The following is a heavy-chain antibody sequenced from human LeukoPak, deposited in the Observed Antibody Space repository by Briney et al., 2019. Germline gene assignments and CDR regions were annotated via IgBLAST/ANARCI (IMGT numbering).Heavy chain of an antibody. CDR2: ISSSSGII. Sequence: GGSLRLSCAASGFTFSSYSLNWVRQAPGKGPEWVSYISSSSGIIYYADSVKGRFTISRDNAKNSLYLQMNSLRAEDTAVYYCARSIIHWFDPWGQGTLVTVSS. CDR1: GFTFSSYS. CDR3: ARSIIHWFDP. J-gene: IGHJ5*02. V-gene: IGHV3-48*04.